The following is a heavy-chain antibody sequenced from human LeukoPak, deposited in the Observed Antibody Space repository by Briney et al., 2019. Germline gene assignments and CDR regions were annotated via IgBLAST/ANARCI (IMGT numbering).Heavy chain of an antibody. CDR3: ASRTGVY. D-gene: IGHD1-14*01. CDR2: INTDGSST. Sequence: PGGSLRLSCAASRFTLSSYWMHWVRQAPGKGLVWVSRINTDGSSTNYADPVKGRFTISRDNAMNTLYLQMNNLRAEDTAVYYCASRTGVYWGQGTLVSVSS. V-gene: IGHV3-74*01. CDR1: RFTLSSYW. J-gene: IGHJ4*02.